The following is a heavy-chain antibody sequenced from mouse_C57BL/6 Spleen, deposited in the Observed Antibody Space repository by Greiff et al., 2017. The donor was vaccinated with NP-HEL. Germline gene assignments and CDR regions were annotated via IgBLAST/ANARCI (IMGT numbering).Heavy chain of an antibody. V-gene: IGHV1-15*01. CDR2: IDPETGGT. CDR1: GYTFTDYE. D-gene: IGHD4-1*01. J-gene: IGHJ3*01. CDR3: TRTRTGTLFAY. Sequence: QVQLQHPGAELVKPGASVKLSCKASGYTFTDYEMHWVKQTPVHGLEWIGAIDPETGGTAYNQKFKGKAILTADKSSSTAYMELRSLTSEDSAVYYCTRTRTGTLFAYWGQGTLVTVSA.